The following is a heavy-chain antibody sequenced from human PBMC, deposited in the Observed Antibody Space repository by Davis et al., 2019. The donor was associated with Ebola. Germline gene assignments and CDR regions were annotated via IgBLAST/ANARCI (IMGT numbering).Heavy chain of an antibody. D-gene: IGHD3-22*01. CDR3: ARSVTMIVVVTHFDY. V-gene: IGHV1-3*01. J-gene: IGHJ4*02. Sequence: AASVKVSCKASGYTFTSYAMHWVRQAPGQRLEWMGWINAGNGNTKYSQKFQGRVTMTTDTSTSTAYMELRSLRSDDTAVYYCARSVTMIVVVTHFDYWGQGTLVTVSS. CDR2: INAGNGNT. CDR1: GYTFTSYA.